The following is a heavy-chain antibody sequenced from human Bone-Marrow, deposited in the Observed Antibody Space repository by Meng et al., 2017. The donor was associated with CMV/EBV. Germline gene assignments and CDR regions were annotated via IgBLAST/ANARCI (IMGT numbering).Heavy chain of an antibody. D-gene: IGHD1-26*01. CDR1: GCTFTSYG. V-gene: IGHV1-18*01. CDR3: ARGSSGSYYLDWFDP. J-gene: IGHJ5*02. Sequence: ASVKVSCKASGCTFTSYGISWVRQAPGQGLEWMGWISAYNGNTNYAQKLQGRVTMTTDTSTSTAYMELRSLRSDDTAVYYCARGSSGSYYLDWFDPWGQGTLVTVSS. CDR2: ISAYNGNT.